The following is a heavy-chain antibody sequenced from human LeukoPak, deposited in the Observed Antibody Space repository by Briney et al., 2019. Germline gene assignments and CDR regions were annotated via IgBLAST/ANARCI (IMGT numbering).Heavy chain of an antibody. Sequence: GASVKVSCKASGYTFTSYGISWVRQAPGQGLEWMGWISAYNGNTNYAQKLQGRVTMTTDTSTSTAYMELRSLRSDDTAVYYCARGPTLTYYYDSSGYYYYGMDVWGQGTTVTVSS. D-gene: IGHD3-22*01. V-gene: IGHV1-18*01. CDR2: ISAYNGNT. J-gene: IGHJ6*02. CDR1: GYTFTSYG. CDR3: ARGPTLTYYYDSSGYYYYGMDV.